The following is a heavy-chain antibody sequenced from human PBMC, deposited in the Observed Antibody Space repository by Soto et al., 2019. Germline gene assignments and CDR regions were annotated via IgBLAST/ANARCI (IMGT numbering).Heavy chain of an antibody. CDR1: GFTFSSYG. CDR3: AKDRGRTYSSGWYGWFDP. V-gene: IGHV3-30*18. CDR2: ISYDGSNK. Sequence: GGSLRLSCAASGFTFSSYGMHWVRQAPGKGLEWVAVISYDGSNKYYADSVKGRFTISRDNSKNTLYLQMNSLRAEDTAVYYCAKDRGRTYSSGWYGWFDPWGQGTLVTVSS. D-gene: IGHD6-19*01. J-gene: IGHJ5*02.